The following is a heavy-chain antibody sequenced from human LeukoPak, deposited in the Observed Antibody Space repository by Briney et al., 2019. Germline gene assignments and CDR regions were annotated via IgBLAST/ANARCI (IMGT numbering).Heavy chain of an antibody. V-gene: IGHV3-21*01. Sequence: PGRSLRLSCAASGFTFSSYGMHWVRQAPGKGLEWVSAISGSNNNTYYAASVKGRFTISRDNAKNTLYLQMNSLRADDTAVYYCARSMYCGGDCYYYFDYWGQGTLVTVAS. CDR2: ISGSNNNT. J-gene: IGHJ4*02. D-gene: IGHD2-21*02. CDR1: GFTFSSYG. CDR3: ARSMYCGGDCYYYFDY.